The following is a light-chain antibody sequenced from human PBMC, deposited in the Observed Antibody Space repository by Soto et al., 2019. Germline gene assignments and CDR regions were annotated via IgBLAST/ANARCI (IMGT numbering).Light chain of an antibody. Sequence: QSVLNQPASVSWSPGPAVPIPCPGTHNYFGAYNYASWYQQHHPGEAPKLIIYDVIRRPPGVSNRFSGSKSGNTASLTISGLQTEDEADYYCCSYTSATTYVFGTGTKVTVL. CDR2: DVI. CDR3: CSYTSATTYV. J-gene: IGLJ1*01. V-gene: IGLV2-14*03. CDR1: HNYFGAYNY.